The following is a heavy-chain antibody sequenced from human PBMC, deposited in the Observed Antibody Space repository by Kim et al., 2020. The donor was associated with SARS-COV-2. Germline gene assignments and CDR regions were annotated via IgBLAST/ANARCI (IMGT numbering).Heavy chain of an antibody. V-gene: IGHV4-34*01. J-gene: IGHJ2*01. CDR1: GGSFSGYY. CDR3: ARGCPQRPKLGTAWYFDL. Sequence: SETLSLTCAVYGGSFSGYYWSWIRQPPGKGLEWIGEINHSGSTNYNPSLKSRVTISVDTSKNQFSLKLSSVTAADTAVYYCARGCPQRPKLGTAWYFDLWGRGTLVTVSS. D-gene: IGHD7-27*01. CDR2: INHSGST.